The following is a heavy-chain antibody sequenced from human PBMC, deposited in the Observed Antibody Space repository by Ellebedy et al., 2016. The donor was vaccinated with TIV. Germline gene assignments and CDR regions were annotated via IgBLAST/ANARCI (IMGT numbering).Heavy chain of an antibody. J-gene: IGHJ4*02. Sequence: PGGSLRLSCTASGSTFSTYSMNWVRQAPGKGLEWVSYVSGSGKTTYYTDSVKGRFTISRDNAKNSLYLQMNSLRAEDTAVYYCAREHDYGEGDYWGQGTLVTVSS. CDR1: GSTFSTYS. CDR2: VSGSGKTT. CDR3: AREHDYGEGDY. D-gene: IGHD4-17*01. V-gene: IGHV3-48*04.